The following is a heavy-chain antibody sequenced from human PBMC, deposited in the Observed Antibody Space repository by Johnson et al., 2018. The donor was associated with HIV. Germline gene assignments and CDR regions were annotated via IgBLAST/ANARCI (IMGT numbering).Heavy chain of an antibody. CDR3: ARVKIAFDI. CDR1: GFTFSSYW. J-gene: IGHJ3*02. Sequence: VQLVESGGGLVQSGGSLRLSCAVSGFTFSSYWMSWVRQAPGKGLEWVANINQDGREKYYVDSVKGRFTIYRDNDKNSLYLQMHSLRVEDTAVYYCARVKIAFDIWGQGTMVTVSS. CDR2: INQDGREK. V-gene: IGHV3-7*05.